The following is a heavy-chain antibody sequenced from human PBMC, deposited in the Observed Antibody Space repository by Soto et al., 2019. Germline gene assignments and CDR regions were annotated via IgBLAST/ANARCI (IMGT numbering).Heavy chain of an antibody. D-gene: IGHD2-8*01. CDR3: XRLSVXRXXXSNXFGXY. Sequence: SETLSLTCTVSGGSISSSSYYWGWIRQPPGKGLEWIGSIYYSGSTYYNPSLKSRVTISVDTSKNQFSLKLSSVTAAGTAVYYFXRLSVXRXXXSNXFGXYWGQGTXXXXXS. CDR2: IYYSGST. J-gene: IGHJ4*02. CDR1: GGSISSSSYY. V-gene: IGHV4-39*01.